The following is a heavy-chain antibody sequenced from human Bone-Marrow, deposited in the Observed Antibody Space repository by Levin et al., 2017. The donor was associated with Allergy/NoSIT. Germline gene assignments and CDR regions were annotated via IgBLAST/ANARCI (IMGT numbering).Heavy chain of an antibody. CDR1: GFTFSSYW. J-gene: IGHJ4*02. Sequence: GGSLRLSCAASGFTFSSYWMHWVRQAPGKGLVWVSRINSDGSSTSYADSVKGRFTISRDNAKNTLYLQMNSLRAEDTAVYYGANSGASYYFDYWGQGTLVTVSS. D-gene: IGHD3-10*01. CDR3: ANSGASYYFDY. CDR2: INSDGSST. V-gene: IGHV3-74*01.